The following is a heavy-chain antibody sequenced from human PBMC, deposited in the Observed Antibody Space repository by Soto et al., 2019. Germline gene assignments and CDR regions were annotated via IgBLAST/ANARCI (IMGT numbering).Heavy chain of an antibody. Sequence: SETLSLTCAVSGSSMSGFYWGWVRQPPGKGLEWIGSIFHSGNSYYNPSLKSRVILSVDTSKNQFSLNLTAAIAADTAVYYCAREDDGMDVWGQGTPVTV. CDR2: IFHSGNS. V-gene: IGHV4-38-2*02. CDR1: GSSMSGFY. J-gene: IGHJ6*02. CDR3: AREDDGMDV.